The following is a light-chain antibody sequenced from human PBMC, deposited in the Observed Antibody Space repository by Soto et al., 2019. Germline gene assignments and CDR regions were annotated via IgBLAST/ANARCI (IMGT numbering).Light chain of an antibody. J-gene: IGKJ1*01. CDR3: QQYGSSPRT. Sequence: EIVLTQSRGILSLSPGERATLSCRASQTITGSYLAWYQQKPGQAPRLLIYGASIRATGIPDRFSGSGSGTDFTLTISRLEPEDFAVYYCQQYGSSPRTFGQGTKAEIK. V-gene: IGKV3-20*01. CDR2: GAS. CDR1: QTITGSY.